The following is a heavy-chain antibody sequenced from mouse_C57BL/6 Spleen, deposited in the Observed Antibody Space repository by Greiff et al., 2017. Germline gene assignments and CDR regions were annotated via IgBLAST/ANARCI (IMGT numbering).Heavy chain of an antibody. D-gene: IGHD2-3*01. CDR1: GYTFTSYW. J-gene: IGHJ4*01. CDR2: IDPNSGGT. Sequence: VKLMESGAELVKPGASVKLSCKASGYTFTSYWMHWVKQRPGRGLEWIGRIDPNSGGTKYNEKFKSKATLTVDKPSSTAYMQLSSLTSEDSAVYYCARGRVYDGYNEAMDYWGQGTSVTVSS. CDR3: ARGRVYDGYNEAMDY. V-gene: IGHV1-72*01.